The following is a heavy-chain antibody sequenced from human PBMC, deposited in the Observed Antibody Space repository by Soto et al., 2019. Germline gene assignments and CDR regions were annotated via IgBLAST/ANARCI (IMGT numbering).Heavy chain of an antibody. J-gene: IGHJ3*02. V-gene: IGHV1-8*01. CDR3: ARVSPSWNTDI. D-gene: IGHD1-1*01. Sequence: ASVKVSFKAPGYTFTSYDINWVRQATGQGLEWMGWMNPNSGNTGYAQKFQGRVTMTRNTSISTAYMELSSLRSEDTAVYYCARVSPSWNTDIWGQGTMVTVSS. CDR1: GYTFTSYD. CDR2: MNPNSGNT.